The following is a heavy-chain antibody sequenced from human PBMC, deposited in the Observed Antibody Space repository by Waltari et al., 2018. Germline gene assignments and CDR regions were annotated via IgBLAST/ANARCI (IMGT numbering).Heavy chain of an antibody. CDR1: GFSFDAYS. V-gene: IGHV3-21*06. CDR2: LNNGGDYK. CDR3: ARGKAFDP. J-gene: IGHJ5*02. Sequence: VRLVESGGGRVEPGESRRISGVGCGFSFDAYSMNWVRQAPGKGLEWVSSLNNGGDYKGYADSVEGRFTISRDNDKNTLYLQMNDLRVDDTAIYYCARGKAFDPWGQGTRVNVSS.